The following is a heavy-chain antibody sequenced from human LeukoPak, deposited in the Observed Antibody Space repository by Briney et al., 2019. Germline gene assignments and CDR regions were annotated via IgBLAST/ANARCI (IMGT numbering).Heavy chain of an antibody. CDR1: GFTFSRNG. J-gene: IGHJ4*02. CDR3: AKSYGIYLYGYGDY. CDR2: ISGSGGST. V-gene: IGHV3-23*01. D-gene: IGHD5-18*01. Sequence: GGSLRLSCAASGFTFSRNGMTWVRQAPGKGLEWVSAISGSGGSTYYADSVKGRFTISRDNSKNTLYLQMNSLRAEDTAVYYCAKSYGIYLYGYGDYWGQGTLVTVSS.